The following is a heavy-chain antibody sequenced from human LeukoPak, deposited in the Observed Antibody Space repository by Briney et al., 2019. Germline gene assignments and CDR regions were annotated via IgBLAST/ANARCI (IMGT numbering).Heavy chain of an antibody. CDR3: ASDPTSSSALDY. D-gene: IGHD6-6*01. CDR1: GFTFSDYY. V-gene: IGHV3-11*04. Sequence: GGSLRLSCAASGFTFSDYYMSWIRQAPGKGLEWVSYISSGGRTIYYADSVRGRFTISRDNAENSLYLQMNSLRAEDTAVYYCASDPTSSSALDYWGQGTLVTVSS. CDR2: ISSGGRTI. J-gene: IGHJ4*02.